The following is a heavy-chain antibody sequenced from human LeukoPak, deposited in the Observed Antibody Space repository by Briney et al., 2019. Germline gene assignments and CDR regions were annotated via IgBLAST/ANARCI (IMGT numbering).Heavy chain of an antibody. Sequence: SVKVSCKASGGTISKYASSWVRQAPGQGLEWMGGIIPMFGTPNSAQKFQGRVTITADEFTRTAYMELSSLRSEDTAVYYCATIYSLGGYNYGFDYWGQGTLVTVSS. CDR2: IIPMFGTP. D-gene: IGHD5-18*01. J-gene: IGHJ4*02. CDR1: GGTISKYA. CDR3: ATIYSLGGYNYGFDY. V-gene: IGHV1-69*13.